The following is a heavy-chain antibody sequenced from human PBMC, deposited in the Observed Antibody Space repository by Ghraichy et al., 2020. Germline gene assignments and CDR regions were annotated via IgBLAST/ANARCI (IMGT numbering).Heavy chain of an antibody. CDR3: ARIVGQLIVATITWNYYYGMDV. CDR2: IYYSGST. V-gene: IGHV4-39*01. CDR1: GGSISSSSYY. Sequence: SETLSLTCTVSGGSISSSSYYWGWIRQPPGKGLEWIGSIYYSGSTYYNPSLKSRVTISVDTSKNQFSLKLSSVTAADTAVYYCARIVGQLIVATITWNYYYGMDVWGQGTTVTVSS. D-gene: IGHD5-12*01. J-gene: IGHJ6*02.